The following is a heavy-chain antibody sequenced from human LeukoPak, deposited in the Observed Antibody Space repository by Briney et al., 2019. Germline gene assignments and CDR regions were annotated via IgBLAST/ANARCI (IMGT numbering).Heavy chain of an antibody. CDR2: IIPNFGTA. D-gene: IGHD4-17*01. CDR1: GGTFSSYA. J-gene: IGHJ3*02. Sequence: SVKVSCKVSGGTFSSYAISWVRQAPGQGLEWMGGIIPNFGTANYAQKFQGRVTITADESTSTAYMELSSLRSEDTAVYYCARALDSTARGAFDIWGQGTMVTVSS. V-gene: IGHV1-69*13. CDR3: ARALDSTARGAFDI.